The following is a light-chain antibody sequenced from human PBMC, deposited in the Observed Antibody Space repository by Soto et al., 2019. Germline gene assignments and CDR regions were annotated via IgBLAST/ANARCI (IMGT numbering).Light chain of an antibody. Sequence: QSALTQPRSVSGSPGQSVTISCTGTSSDVGGYNYVSWYQQHPGKAPKLMIYDLSKRPSGVPDRFSGSKSGNTASLTISGLQAEDEADYYCCTYAGSYTFEGVFGGGTKLTVL. CDR1: SSDVGGYNY. J-gene: IGLJ2*01. CDR3: CTYAGSYTFEGV. CDR2: DLS. V-gene: IGLV2-11*01.